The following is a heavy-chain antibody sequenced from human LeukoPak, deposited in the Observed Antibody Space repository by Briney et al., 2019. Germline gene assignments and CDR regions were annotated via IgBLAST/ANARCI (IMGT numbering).Heavy chain of an antibody. V-gene: IGHV3-23*01. CDR2: ITGCCGST. J-gene: IGHJ4*02. Sequence: GGSLRLSCAASGFTFSNYAMSWVRQAPGEGLEGVSIITGCCGSTYYADSVEGRFTISRDNSKSKLYLQMDSLRAEATAVYYCAKDLLCSSTSCYGSGYFDSWGQGTLVTVSS. D-gene: IGHD2-2*01. CDR1: GFTFSNYA. CDR3: AKDLLCSSTSCYGSGYFDS.